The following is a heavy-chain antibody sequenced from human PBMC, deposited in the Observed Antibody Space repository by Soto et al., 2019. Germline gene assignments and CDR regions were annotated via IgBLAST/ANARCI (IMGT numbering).Heavy chain of an antibody. CDR1: GGSFSGYY. Sequence: QVQLQQWGAGLLKPSETLSLPCAVYGGSFSGYYWCWLRPPPGQGLEWIVEINHSGSTNYTPSLRSRVTTSVDSSTNQFALKLSSVTAADTAVYYCARRGDSSSWYRYWFDPWGQGTLVTVSS. D-gene: IGHD6-13*01. J-gene: IGHJ5*02. CDR2: INHSGST. CDR3: ARRGDSSSWYRYWFDP. V-gene: IGHV4-34*01.